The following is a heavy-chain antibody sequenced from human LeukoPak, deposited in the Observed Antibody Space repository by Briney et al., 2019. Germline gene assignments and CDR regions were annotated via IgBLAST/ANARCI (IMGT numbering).Heavy chain of an antibody. D-gene: IGHD5-12*01. CDR1: GFTFDDYA. V-gene: IGHV3-9*01. CDR2: INWNSDSI. J-gene: IGHJ4*02. Sequence: GRSLRLSCAVSGFTFDDYAMHWVRQVPGKGPEWVSGINWNSDSIGYADSVKGRFTTSRDNAKNSLYLQMNSLRAEDTAFYYCAINGGGDSGYGNFDYWGQGTLVTVSS. CDR3: AINGGGDSGYGNFDY.